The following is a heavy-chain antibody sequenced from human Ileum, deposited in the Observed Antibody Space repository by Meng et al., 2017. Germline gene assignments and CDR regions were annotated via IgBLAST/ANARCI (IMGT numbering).Heavy chain of an antibody. CDR2: INRGDAP. CDR1: GGSHSGDY. CDR3: AVGHATESFFDS. D-gene: IGHD1-26*01. J-gene: IGHJ4*02. Sequence: VPLDVLGKVRQQASVNVSVTSAVDGGSHSGDYWRWHRQTSGKGLGWIREINRGDAPNKSQSHRSRATISIETSTNQFSLNMTSVTAAETAVYYCAVGHATESFFDSWGQGSLVTVSA. V-gene: IGHV4-34*04.